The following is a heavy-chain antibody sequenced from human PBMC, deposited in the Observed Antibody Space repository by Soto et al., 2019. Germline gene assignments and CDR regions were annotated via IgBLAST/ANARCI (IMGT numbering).Heavy chain of an antibody. V-gene: IGHV4-59*08. CDR1: GGSISPYY. J-gene: IGHJ4*02. CDR3: ARYHDS. CDR2: IYYSGST. Sequence: SETLSLTCTVSGGSISPYYWAWIRQPPGKGLEWVGYIYYSGSTNYNPSLKSRVTISVDTSKNQFSLKLSSVTAADTAVYYCARYHDSWGQGTLVTVSS.